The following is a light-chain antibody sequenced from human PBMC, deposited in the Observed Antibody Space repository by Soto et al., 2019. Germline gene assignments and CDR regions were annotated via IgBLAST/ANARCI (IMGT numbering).Light chain of an antibody. CDR3: QQYGSSPYT. CDR1: QSVSSSY. CDR2: GAS. J-gene: IGKJ2*01. Sequence: EIVLTQSPGTLSLSPGERATLSCRASQSVSSSYLAWYQQKPGQAPRLLIYGASSRDTGIPDRFSGSGSGTDFTLTISSLEPEDFAVYYCQQYGSSPYTFGQGTQLEIK. V-gene: IGKV3-20*01.